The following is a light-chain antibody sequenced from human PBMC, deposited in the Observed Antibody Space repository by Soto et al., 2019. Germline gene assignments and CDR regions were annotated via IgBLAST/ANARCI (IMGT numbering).Light chain of an antibody. CDR3: QKYNGVPWT. CDR1: QGISNF. Sequence: DIQMTQSPSSLSASVGDRVTITCRASQGISNFLAWYQQKPGKVPKLLIYAASTLVSGVPSRFSGSGSGAHYTLTISSLQPEDVANYYCQKYNGVPWTFGQGTKVEIK. J-gene: IGKJ1*01. V-gene: IGKV1-27*01. CDR2: AAS.